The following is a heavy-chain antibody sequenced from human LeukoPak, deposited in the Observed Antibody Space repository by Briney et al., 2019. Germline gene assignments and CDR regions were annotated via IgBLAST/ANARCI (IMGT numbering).Heavy chain of an antibody. Sequence: PSETLSLTCAVYGGSFSGYYWSWIRQPPGKGLEWIGEINHSGSTNYNPSLKSRVTISVDTSKNQFSLKLSSVTAADTAVYYCARVPYYDSSGYPDYWGQGTLVTVSS. CDR3: ARVPYYDSSGYPDY. CDR1: GGSFSGYY. J-gene: IGHJ4*02. CDR2: INHSGST. D-gene: IGHD3-22*01. V-gene: IGHV4-34*01.